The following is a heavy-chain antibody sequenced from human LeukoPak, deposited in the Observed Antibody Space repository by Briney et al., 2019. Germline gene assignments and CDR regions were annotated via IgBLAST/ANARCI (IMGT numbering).Heavy chain of an antibody. V-gene: IGHV4-4*02. Sequence: SETLSLTCAVSGGSISSNNCWSWVRQPPGKGLEWIGEIYHSGSTNYNPSLKSRVTISVEKSKNQFSLKLSSGTAADTAVYYCARPPPRGNDAFDIWGQGTMVTVSS. CDR1: GGSISSNNC. CDR3: ARPPPRGNDAFDI. D-gene: IGHD3-16*01. CDR2: IYHSGST. J-gene: IGHJ3*02.